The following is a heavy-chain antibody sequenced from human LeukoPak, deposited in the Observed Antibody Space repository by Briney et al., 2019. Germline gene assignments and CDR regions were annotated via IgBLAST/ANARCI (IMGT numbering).Heavy chain of an antibody. CDR1: GGSISSSSYY. D-gene: IGHD5-24*01. CDR3: ARESLEMATVN. Sequence: SETLSLTCTVSGGSISSSSYYWGWIRQPPGKGLEWIGNIYYSGSTYYNPSLKSRVTISVDTSKNQFSLKLSSVTAADTAVYYCARESLEMATVNWGQGTLVTVSS. CDR2: IYYSGST. V-gene: IGHV4-39*07. J-gene: IGHJ4*02.